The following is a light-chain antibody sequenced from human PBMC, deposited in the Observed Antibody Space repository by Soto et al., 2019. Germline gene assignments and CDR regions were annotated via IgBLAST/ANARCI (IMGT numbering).Light chain of an antibody. V-gene: IGKV3-20*01. CDR1: QSVSSTY. J-gene: IGKJ1*01. CDR3: QQYGSSSWT. Sequence: EIVLTQSPGTLSLSPGERATLSCRASQSVSSTYFAWYQQRFGQAPRLLIYGASTRATGIPDRFSGSGSGTDFTLNISRLEHEDFAVYYCQQYGSSSWTFGQGTKVEIK. CDR2: GAS.